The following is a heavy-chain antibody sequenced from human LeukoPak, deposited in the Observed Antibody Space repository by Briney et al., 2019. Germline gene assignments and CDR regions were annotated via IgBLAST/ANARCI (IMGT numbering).Heavy chain of an antibody. CDR3: AKDPSFRPGYFDY. CDR2: IRYDGSNK. CDR1: GFTFSSYG. Sequence: GGSLRLSCAASGFTFSSYGMHWVRQAPGKGLEWVAFIRYDGSNKYYADSVKGRFTISRDNSKNTLYLQMNSLRTEDTAVYYCAKDPSFRPGYFDYWGQGTLVTVSS. J-gene: IGHJ4*02. V-gene: IGHV3-30*02.